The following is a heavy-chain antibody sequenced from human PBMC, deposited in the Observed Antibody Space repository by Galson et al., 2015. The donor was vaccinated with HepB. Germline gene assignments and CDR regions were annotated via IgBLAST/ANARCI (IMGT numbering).Heavy chain of an antibody. CDR3: TRYRHTTNWPRSHWFDP. Sequence: LRLSCATSGFTFADDGLTWIRPAPGKGLGGVGLIRSKTYGATTEYAASVKGRLTVSRDDSKSIAYLQMNSLKIEDTALYYCTRYRHTTNWPRSHWFDPWGQGTLVSVSS. CDR1: GFTFADDG. J-gene: IGHJ5*02. CDR2: IRSKTYGATT. D-gene: IGHD3-16*02. V-gene: IGHV3-49*03.